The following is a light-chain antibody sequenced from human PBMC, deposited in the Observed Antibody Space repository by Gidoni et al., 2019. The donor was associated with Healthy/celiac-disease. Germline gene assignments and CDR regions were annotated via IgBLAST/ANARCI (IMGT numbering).Light chain of an antibody. Sequence: DIQMTQSPSSLSASVGERVTITRRANQSISSSLNLYQQKPGKAPKLLIYAASSLKSGVPSRFSGSGSGTDFTLTISSLQPENLETYYGQQSYSTPQTFGQGTKVEIK. V-gene: IGKV1-39*01. CDR3: QQSYSTPQT. J-gene: IGKJ1*01. CDR1: QSISSS. CDR2: AAS.